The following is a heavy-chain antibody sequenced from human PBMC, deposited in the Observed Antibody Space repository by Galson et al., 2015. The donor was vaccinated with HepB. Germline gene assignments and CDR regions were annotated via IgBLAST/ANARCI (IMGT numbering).Heavy chain of an antibody. CDR3: AKGLYSRSWDDDYYFGMGV. D-gene: IGHD6-13*01. V-gene: IGHV3-30*18. Sequence: SLRLSCAASGFTFSNFGMHWVRQAPGKGLEWVALVSYDGTNKYYADSVKGRFTISRDNSKNTLYLQMNSLRGEDTAVYYCAKGLYSRSWDDDYYFGMGVWGQGTTVTVSS. J-gene: IGHJ6*02. CDR2: VSYDGTNK. CDR1: GFTFSNFG.